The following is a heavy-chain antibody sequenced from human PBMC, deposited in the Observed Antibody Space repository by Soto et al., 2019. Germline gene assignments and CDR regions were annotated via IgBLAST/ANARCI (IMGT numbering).Heavy chain of an antibody. V-gene: IGHV1-18*01. CDR2: ISAYNGNT. CDR3: ARSDCSGGSCYLFWFDP. CDR1: GYTFISYG. Sequence: VEVCSKASGYTFISYGISWVRQAPGQGLEWMGWISAYNGNTNYAQKLQARVTMTTDTSTSTAYMELRSLRSDDTAVYYCARSDCSGGSCYLFWFDPWG. D-gene: IGHD2-15*01. J-gene: IGHJ5*02.